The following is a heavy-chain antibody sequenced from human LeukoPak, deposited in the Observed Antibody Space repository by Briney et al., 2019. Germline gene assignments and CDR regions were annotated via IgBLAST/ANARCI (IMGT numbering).Heavy chain of an antibody. V-gene: IGHV3-30*02. J-gene: IGHJ4*02. CDR3: AKDSYYCSGGSCSYGFDY. CDR2: IRYDGSNK. CDR1: GFTFSNYG. D-gene: IGHD2-15*01. Sequence: GGSLRLSCAASGFTFSNYGMHWVRQAPGKGLEWVAFIRYDGSNKYYADSVKGRFTISRDNSKNTLYLQMNSLRAEDTAVYYCAKDSYYCSGGSCSYGFDYWGRGTLVTVSS.